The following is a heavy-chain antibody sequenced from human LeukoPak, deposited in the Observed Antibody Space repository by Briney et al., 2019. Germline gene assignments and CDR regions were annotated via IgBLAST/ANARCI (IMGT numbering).Heavy chain of an antibody. CDR3: AKDPLSTTYNWFDP. CDR1: GFTFSDYY. V-gene: IGHV3-11*01. J-gene: IGHJ5*02. D-gene: IGHD4-17*01. Sequence: GGSLRLSCAASGFTFSDYYMSWIRQAPGKGLEWVSYISSSGSTIYYADSVKGRFTISRDNSKNTLYLQMNSLRAEDTAVYYCAKDPLSTTYNWFDPWGQGTLVTVSS. CDR2: ISSSGSTI.